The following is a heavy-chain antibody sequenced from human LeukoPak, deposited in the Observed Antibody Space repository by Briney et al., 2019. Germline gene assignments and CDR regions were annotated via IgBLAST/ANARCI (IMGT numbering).Heavy chain of an antibody. CDR3: ASPRTPPKWVVGAPRSQYYGMDV. Sequence: GGSLRLSCAASGFTFSSYAMHWVRQAPGKGLEWVAVISYDGSNKYYADSVKGRFTISRDNSKNTLYLQMNSLRAEDTAVYYCASPRTPPKWVVGAPRSQYYGMDVWGQGTTVTVSS. J-gene: IGHJ6*02. CDR2: ISYDGSNK. CDR1: GFTFSSYA. D-gene: IGHD1-26*01. V-gene: IGHV3-30-3*01.